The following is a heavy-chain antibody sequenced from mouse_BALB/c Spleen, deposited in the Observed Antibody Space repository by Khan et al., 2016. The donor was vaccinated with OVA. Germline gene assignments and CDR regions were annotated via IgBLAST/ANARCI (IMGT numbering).Heavy chain of an antibody. V-gene: IGHV3-2*02. CDR1: GYSITSDYA. J-gene: IGHJ4*01. D-gene: IGHD2-3*01. Sequence: EVKLLESGPGLVKPSQSLSLTCTVTGYSITSDYAWNWIRQFPGNKLEWMGYISYSGSTSYNPSLKSRISITRDTSKNQSFLQLNSVTTEDTATYYCARDGSRYNYAMDYWGQGTAVTVSS. CDR3: ARDGSRYNYAMDY. CDR2: ISYSGST.